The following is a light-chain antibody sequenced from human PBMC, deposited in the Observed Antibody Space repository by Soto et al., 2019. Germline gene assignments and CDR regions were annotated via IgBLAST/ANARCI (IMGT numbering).Light chain of an antibody. CDR2: HVT. CDR1: ISDIGHYDY. CDR3: CSLTTSHTYV. V-gene: IGLV2-14*03. J-gene: IGLJ1*01. Sequence: QAPRTQPASVSGSPGQSITISCTGTISDIGHYDYVSWYQQHPGKAPKLMIYHVTYRPSGVSNRYSGSKSGNSASLTISGLQADDEADYYCCSLTTSHTYVFGSGTKVTVL.